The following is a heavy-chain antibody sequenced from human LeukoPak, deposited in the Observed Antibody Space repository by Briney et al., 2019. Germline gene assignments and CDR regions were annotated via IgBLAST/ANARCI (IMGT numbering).Heavy chain of an antibody. CDR3: ARAVAGTRRSAFDI. D-gene: IGHD6-19*01. V-gene: IGHV4-59*01. J-gene: IGHJ3*02. CDR2: IYYGGST. CDR1: GGSISSYY. Sequence: SETLSLTCTVSGGSISSYYWSWIRQPPGKGLEWIGYIYYGGSTNYNPSLKSRVTISVDTSKNQFSLKLSSVTAADTAVYYCARAVAGTRRSAFDIWGQGTMVTVSS.